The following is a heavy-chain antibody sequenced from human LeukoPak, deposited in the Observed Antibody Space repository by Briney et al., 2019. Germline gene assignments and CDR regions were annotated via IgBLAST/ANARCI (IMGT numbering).Heavy chain of an antibody. CDR3: ATGDVVVVAAAIDY. J-gene: IGHJ4*02. CDR1: GYTFTGYY. Sequence: ASVKVSCKASGYTFTGYYMHWVRQAPGQGLVWMGWINPNSGGTNYAQKFQGRVTMTRDTSISTAYMELSRLRSDDTAVYYCATGDVVVVAAAIDYWGQGTLVTVSS. CDR2: INPNSGGT. V-gene: IGHV1-2*02. D-gene: IGHD2-15*01.